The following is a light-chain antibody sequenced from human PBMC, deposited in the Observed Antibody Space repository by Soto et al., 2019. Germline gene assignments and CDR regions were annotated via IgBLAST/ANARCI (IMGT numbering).Light chain of an antibody. CDR1: QSVSSN. Sequence: EIVMTQSPATLSVSPGERATLSCRASQSVSSNLAWYQQKHGQAPRLLIYGASTRATGIPTRFSGSGSGTDFTLTISSLQSEDLAVYYCQQYNNWPPLTFGGGTKVEIK. CDR3: QQYNNWPPLT. V-gene: IGKV3-15*01. J-gene: IGKJ4*01. CDR2: GAS.